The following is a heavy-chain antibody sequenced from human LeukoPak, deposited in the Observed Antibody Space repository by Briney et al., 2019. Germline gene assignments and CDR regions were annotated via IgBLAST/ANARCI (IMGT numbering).Heavy chain of an antibody. CDR1: GFTFSSYA. Sequence: GGSLRLSCAASGFTFSSYAMSWVRQAPGKGLEWVSAISGSGGSTYYADSVKGRFTISRDNSKNTLYLQMNSMRAEETAVYYCAKDQREVRVLEWVDYFDYWGQGTLVTVSS. D-gene: IGHD3-3*01. V-gene: IGHV3-23*01. J-gene: IGHJ4*02. CDR2: ISGSGGST. CDR3: AKDQREVRVLEWVDYFDY.